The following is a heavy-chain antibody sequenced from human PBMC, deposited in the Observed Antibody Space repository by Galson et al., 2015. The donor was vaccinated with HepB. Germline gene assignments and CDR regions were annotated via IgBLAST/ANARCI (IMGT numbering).Heavy chain of an antibody. D-gene: IGHD1-26*01. V-gene: IGHV7-4-1*02. Sequence: SVKVSCKASGYTFMKYGIGWVRQAPGQGLEWMGWINTNTGNPTYAQGFTGRFVFSLDTSVSTAYLQIRSLKAEDTAVYYCARATYRGSYCFDYWGQGTLVTVSS. CDR2: INTNTGNP. J-gene: IGHJ4*02. CDR3: ARATYRGSYCFDY. CDR1: GYTFMKYG.